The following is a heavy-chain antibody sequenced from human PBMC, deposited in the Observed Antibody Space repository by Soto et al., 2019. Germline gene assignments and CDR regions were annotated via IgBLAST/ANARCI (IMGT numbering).Heavy chain of an antibody. CDR1: GCPYSSYA. D-gene: IGHD6-13*01. V-gene: IGHV3-23*01. CDR2: ISGSGGST. J-gene: IGHJ5*02. Sequence: PGGSMSLSGASAGCPYSSYAMIWVRQARGKGLEWVSAISGSGGSTYYADSVKGRFTISRDNSKNTLYLQMNSLRAEDTAVYYCAKDFGSSWPGVRWFDPWGQGTLVTVSS. CDR3: AKDFGSSWPGVRWFDP.